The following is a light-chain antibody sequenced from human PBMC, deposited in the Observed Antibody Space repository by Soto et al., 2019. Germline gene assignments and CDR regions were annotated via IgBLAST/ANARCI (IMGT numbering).Light chain of an antibody. V-gene: IGLV2-14*03. J-gene: IGLJ2*01. CDR1: SSDVGGYDY. CDR3: SSNASSIL. Sequence: QSALTQPASVSGSAGQSITISCTGTSSDVGGYDYLSWYQQHPGKAPKLMIYDINIRPSGVSNRFSGSKSGNTASLTISGLQAEDEADYYCSSNASSILFGGGTKLTVL. CDR2: DIN.